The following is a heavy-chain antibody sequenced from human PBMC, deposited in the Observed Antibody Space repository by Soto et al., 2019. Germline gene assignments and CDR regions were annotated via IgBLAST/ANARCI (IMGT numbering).Heavy chain of an antibody. CDR2: IYHSGST. Sequence: SETLSLTCAVSGGSISSGGYSWSWIRQPPGKGLEWIGYIYHSGSTYYNPSLKSRVTISVDTSKNQFSLKLSSVTAADTAVYYCATNSGSSENWFDPWGQGTLVTVSS. CDR1: GGSISSGGYS. CDR3: ATNSGSSENWFDP. J-gene: IGHJ5*02. V-gene: IGHV4-30-2*03. D-gene: IGHD1-26*01.